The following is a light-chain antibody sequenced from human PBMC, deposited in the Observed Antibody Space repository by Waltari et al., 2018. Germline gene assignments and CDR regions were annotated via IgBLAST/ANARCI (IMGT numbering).Light chain of an antibody. CDR1: SSDVGGYNY. CDR3: CSFTSRSTWV. Sequence: QSALTQPASVSGSPGQSITLSCTGTSSDVGGYNYVSWYQQHPGKDPKHLIFDVSDPRSAVVTRFSASKTGNTASLTISGRQAEDESHDYCCSFTSRSTWVFGGGTKLTVL. CDR2: DVS. V-gene: IGLV2-14*03. J-gene: IGLJ3*02.